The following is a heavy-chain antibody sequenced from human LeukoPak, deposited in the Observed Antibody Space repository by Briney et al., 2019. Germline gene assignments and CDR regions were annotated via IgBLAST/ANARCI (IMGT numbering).Heavy chain of an antibody. D-gene: IGHD2-2*01. V-gene: IGHV5-51*03. Sequence: GESLKISCKGSGYSFTSYWIGWVRQMPGKGLEWMGIIYPGDSDTRYSPSFQGQVTISADKSISTAYLQWSSLKASDTAMYYCARRLGYCSSTSCHPLDYWGQGTLVTVSS. J-gene: IGHJ4*02. CDR3: ARRLGYCSSTSCHPLDY. CDR2: IYPGDSDT. CDR1: GYSFTSYW.